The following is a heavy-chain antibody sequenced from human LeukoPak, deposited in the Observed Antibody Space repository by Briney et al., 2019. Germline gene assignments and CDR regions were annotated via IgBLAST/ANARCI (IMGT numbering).Heavy chain of an antibody. Sequence: GGSLRLSCAASGFTFSSYWMSWVRQAPGKGLEWVANIKQDGSEKYYVDSVKGRFTISRDNAKNSLYLQMNSLRAEDTAVYYCASASIYYDTTGYYNFEYWGQGTLVTVSS. CDR2: IKQDGSEK. D-gene: IGHD3-22*01. CDR3: ASASIYYDTTGYYNFEY. J-gene: IGHJ4*02. V-gene: IGHV3-7*01. CDR1: GFTFSSYW.